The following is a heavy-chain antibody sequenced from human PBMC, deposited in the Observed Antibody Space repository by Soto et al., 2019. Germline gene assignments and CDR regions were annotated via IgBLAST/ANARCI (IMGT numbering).Heavy chain of an antibody. CDR3: ARHPGYCSGGRCYVGWLDP. V-gene: IGHV4-30-4*01. J-gene: IGHJ5*02. CDR2: IYYSGNT. D-gene: IGHD2-15*01. Sequence: SETLSLTCTVSGGSINRGDYYWSWIRQPPGKGLEWIGHIYYSGNTDYNPSLMSRVTISVDTSKSQFSLKLISVTAADTAVYYCARHPGYCSGGRCYVGWLDPWGPGILVTVSS. CDR1: GGSINRGDYY.